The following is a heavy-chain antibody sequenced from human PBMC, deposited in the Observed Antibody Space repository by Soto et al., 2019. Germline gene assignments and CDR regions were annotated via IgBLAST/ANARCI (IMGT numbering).Heavy chain of an antibody. CDR2: IYYSGST. D-gene: IGHD2-15*01. V-gene: IGHV4-39*07. CDR3: ARFYGYCSTGSCYPVFDY. J-gene: IGHJ4*02. CDR1: GGSISNSSYY. Sequence: SETLSLTCTVSGGSISNSSYYWSWIRQPPGKGLEWIGSIYYSGSTNYNPSLKSRVTIAVDTSKNHFSLELSSVTAADTAVYFCARFYGYCSTGSCYPVFDYWGQGTLVTVSS.